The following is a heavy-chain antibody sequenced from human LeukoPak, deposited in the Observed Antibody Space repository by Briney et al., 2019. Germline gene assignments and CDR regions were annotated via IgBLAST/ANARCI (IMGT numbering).Heavy chain of an antibody. V-gene: IGHV4-61*05. CDR1: GGSISSSSYY. CDR3: ARGPWVGSLPDY. J-gene: IGHJ4*02. Sequence: SETLSLTCTVSGGSISSSSYYWGWIRQPPGKGLEWIGYIYYSGSTNYNPSLKSRVTISVDTSKNQFSLKLSSVTAADTAVYYCARGPWVGSLPDYWGQGTLVTVSS. CDR2: IYYSGST. D-gene: IGHD1-26*01.